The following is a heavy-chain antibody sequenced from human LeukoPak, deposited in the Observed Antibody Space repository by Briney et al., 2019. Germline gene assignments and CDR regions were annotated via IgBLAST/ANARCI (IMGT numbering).Heavy chain of an antibody. J-gene: IGHJ5*02. CDR1: GFTFSSYS. D-gene: IGHD3-22*01. Sequence: SGGSLSLSCAASGFTFSSYSMHWVRKAPGKGLEWVSSISDSSSYIYYADSVKGRFTISRDNAKNSLYLRMNSLRAEDTAMYYCASPALGQVTMKPWGQGTLVTVSS. CDR2: ISDSSSYI. CDR3: ASPALGQVTMKP. V-gene: IGHV3-21*01.